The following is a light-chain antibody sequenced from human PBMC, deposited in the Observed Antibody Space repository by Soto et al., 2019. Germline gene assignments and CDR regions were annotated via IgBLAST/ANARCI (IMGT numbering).Light chain of an antibody. V-gene: IGKV1-39*01. Sequence: DIQMTQSPSSLSTSIGDTVTITCRASQSISSYVNWYQQKPGEAPKLLISAASSLRSGVPSRFSGSGSGTDFTLTISSLQPEDFATDYCQQSYSSPITFGQGTRLEIK. CDR2: AAS. CDR1: QSISSY. J-gene: IGKJ5*01. CDR3: QQSYSSPIT.